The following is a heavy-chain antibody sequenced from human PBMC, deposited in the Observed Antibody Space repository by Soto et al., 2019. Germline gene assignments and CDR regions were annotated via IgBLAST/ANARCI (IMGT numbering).Heavy chain of an antibody. CDR3: ARQRTTVVTQAYFDH. J-gene: IGHJ4*02. CDR2: IYYSGRT. V-gene: IGHV4-39*01. CDR1: GEPIISSSYY. D-gene: IGHD2-21*02. Sequence: PSETLSLTCIVSGEPIISSSYYLFWIRQPPGKGLEWIGSIYYSGRTYYNPSFKSRVTISIDTSKNQFSLKLSSVTATDTAVYYCARQRTTVVTQAYFDHWGQGALVTVSS.